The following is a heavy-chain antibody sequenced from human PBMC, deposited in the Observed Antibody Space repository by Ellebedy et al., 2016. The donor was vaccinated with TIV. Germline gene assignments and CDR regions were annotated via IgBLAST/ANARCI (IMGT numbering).Heavy chain of an antibody. V-gene: IGHV3-13*01. Sequence: GESLKISCAASGFTFSSCDMHWVRQGSGNGLEWVSSIGAAGDTYYAGFVKGRVAISRENAKNSLYLQLNNVRVGDTAVYYCARATAGFDYWGQGTLVTVSS. CDR1: GFTFSSCD. CDR2: IGAAGDT. CDR3: ARATAGFDY. J-gene: IGHJ4*02. D-gene: IGHD1-14*01.